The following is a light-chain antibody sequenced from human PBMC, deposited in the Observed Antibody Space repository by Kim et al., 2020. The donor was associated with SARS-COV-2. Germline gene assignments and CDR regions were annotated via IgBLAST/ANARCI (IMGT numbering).Light chain of an antibody. CDR3: QSYDSSMGVV. CDR2: EDN. V-gene: IGLV6-57*03. CDR1: SGSIASNY. Sequence: NFMLTQPHSVSESPGKTVTISCTRSSGSIASNYVQWYQQRPGSAPTTVIYEDNQRPSGVPDRFSGSIDSSSNSASLTISGLKTEDEADYYCQSYDSSMGVVLGGGTQLTVL. J-gene: IGLJ2*01.